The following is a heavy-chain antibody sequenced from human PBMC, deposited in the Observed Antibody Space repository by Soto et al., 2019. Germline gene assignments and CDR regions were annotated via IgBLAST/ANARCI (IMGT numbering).Heavy chain of an antibody. J-gene: IGHJ5*02. Sequence: SETLSLTCTVSGGSISSYYWTWIRQPPGKGLEWIGYIFFNGITNYNPSLKSRVTMSVDTSKNQFSLKLTSVTAADTAVYYCARGGGSGSYAINWFDPWGQGTLVTVSS. CDR1: GGSISSYY. D-gene: IGHD3-10*01. CDR3: ARGGGSGSYAINWFDP. V-gene: IGHV4-59*01. CDR2: IFFNGIT.